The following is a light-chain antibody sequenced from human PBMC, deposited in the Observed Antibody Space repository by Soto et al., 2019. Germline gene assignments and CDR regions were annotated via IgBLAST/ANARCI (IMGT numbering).Light chain of an antibody. CDR1: QSVSSSY. CDR3: QQYGSSPPYT. J-gene: IGKJ2*01. V-gene: IGKV3-20*01. CDR2: GAS. Sequence: EIVLTQSPGTLSLSPGERATISCRASQSVSSSYLAWYQQKPGQAPRLLIYGASSRATGIPDRFSGSGAGAGFTLTSSSLELEDFAVNYCQQYGSSPPYTFGQGTKLEIK.